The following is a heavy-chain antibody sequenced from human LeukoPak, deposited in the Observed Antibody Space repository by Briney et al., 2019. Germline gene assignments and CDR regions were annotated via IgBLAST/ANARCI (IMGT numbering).Heavy chain of an antibody. CDR3: ARDGQLWGYFDY. Sequence: GGSLRLSCAPSGFTFCIYSMNWVRHAPGEGLEWVSYISSSSSTIYYADSVKGRFTISRDNAKNSLYLQMNSLRAEDTAVYYCARDGQLWGYFDYWGQGTLVTVSS. J-gene: IGHJ4*02. CDR2: ISSSSSTI. V-gene: IGHV3-48*01. D-gene: IGHD5-18*01. CDR1: GFTFCIYS.